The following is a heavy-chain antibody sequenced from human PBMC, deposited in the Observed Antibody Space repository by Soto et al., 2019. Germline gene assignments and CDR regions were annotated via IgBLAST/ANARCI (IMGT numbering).Heavy chain of an antibody. V-gene: IGHV4-59*01. J-gene: IGHJ4*02. D-gene: IGHD3-9*01. Sequence: SETLSLTCTVSGGSISSYYWSWIRQPPGKGLEWIGYIYYSGSTNYNPSLKSRVTISVDTSKDQFSLKLSSVTAADTAVYYCAIGRPLRYLDWLPPHGFDYWGQGTLVTVPQ. CDR3: AIGRPLRYLDWLPPHGFDY. CDR2: IYYSGST. CDR1: GGSISSYY.